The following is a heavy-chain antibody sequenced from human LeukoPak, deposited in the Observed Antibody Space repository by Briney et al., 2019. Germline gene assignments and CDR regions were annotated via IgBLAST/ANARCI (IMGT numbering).Heavy chain of an antibody. CDR2: LHSDGPTT. CDR3: ARDSGGYTAHFDY. V-gene: IGHV3-74*01. J-gene: IGHJ4*02. CDR1: GFTFRGFW. Sequence: SGGSLRLSCAACGFTFRGFWMHGVGQSPGRGQVWISRLHSDGPTTDYADSVKGRFHISRQNAKTTLNLQLSSLRAEDTAVDPYARDSGGYTAHFDYWGQGTLVTVSS. D-gene: IGHD1-26*01.